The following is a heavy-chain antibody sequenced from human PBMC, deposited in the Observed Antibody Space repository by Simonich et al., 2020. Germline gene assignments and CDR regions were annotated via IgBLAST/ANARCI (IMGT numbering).Heavy chain of an antibody. CDR1: GFTVSSNY. CDR3: ARDGLGIGYFDY. V-gene: IGHV3-53*04. CDR2: IYSGRST. J-gene: IGHJ4*02. D-gene: IGHD3-16*01. Sequence: EVQLVESGGGLVQTGRSLRLSCAASGFTVSSNYMSWVRQAPGKGLEGVSVIYSGRSTYYADSVKGRFTISRHNSKNTLYLQMNSLRAEDTAVYYCARDGLGIGYFDYWGQGTLVTVSS.